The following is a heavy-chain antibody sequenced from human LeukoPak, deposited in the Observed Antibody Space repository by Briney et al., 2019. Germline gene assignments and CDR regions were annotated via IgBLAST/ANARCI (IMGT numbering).Heavy chain of an antibody. CDR1: GESFVGYY. J-gene: IGHJ6*03. V-gene: IGHV4-34*01. CDR2: INHSGST. D-gene: IGHD3-10*01. Sequence: PSETLSLTCAVYGESFVGYYWSWIRQPPGKGLEWIGEINHSGSTNYNPSLKSRVTISVDTSKNQFSLKLSSVTAADTAVYYCARRSAGPRGDYYYYYMDVWGKGTTVTISS. CDR3: ARRSAGPRGDYYYYYMDV.